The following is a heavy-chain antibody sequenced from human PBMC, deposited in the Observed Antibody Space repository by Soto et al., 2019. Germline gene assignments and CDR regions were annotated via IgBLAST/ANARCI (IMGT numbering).Heavy chain of an antibody. CDR2: IVGSGGDT. CDR3: AKGSSDTRPYYFDY. CDR1: GFTFSSYV. D-gene: IGHD3-10*01. J-gene: IGHJ4*02. V-gene: IGHV3-23*01. Sequence: EVQLLESGGDLVQPGGSLRLSCAASGFTFSSYVMSWVRQAPGRGLEWVTAIVGSGGDTYYADSVKGRFATSRDNSKNTVYLQINSLRAEDTAVYYCAKGSSDTRPYYFDYWGQGAVVTVSS.